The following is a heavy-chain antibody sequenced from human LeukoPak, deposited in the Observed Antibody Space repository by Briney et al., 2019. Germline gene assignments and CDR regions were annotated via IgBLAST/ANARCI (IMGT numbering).Heavy chain of an antibody. V-gene: IGHV3-74*01. Sequence: PGGSLRLSCAASGFTFSSYWMHWVRQAPGEGLVWVSRINSDGSSTNYADSVKGRFTISRDNAKNTLYLQMNSLRAEDTAVYYCARVGGGIIDYWGQGTLVTVSS. CDR3: ARVGGGIIDY. CDR1: GFTFSSYW. J-gene: IGHJ4*02. CDR2: INSDGSST. D-gene: IGHD3-16*01.